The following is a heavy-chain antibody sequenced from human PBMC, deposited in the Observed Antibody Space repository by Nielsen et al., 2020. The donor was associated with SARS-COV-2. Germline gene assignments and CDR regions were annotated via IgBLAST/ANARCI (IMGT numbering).Heavy chain of an antibody. D-gene: IGHD2-2*01. Sequence: WIRQPPGKGLEWVANIKQDGSEKYYVDSVKGRFTISRDNAKNSLYLQMNSLRAEDTAVYYCAKLPYCSSTSCYLNAFDIWGQGTMVTVSS. V-gene: IGHV3-7*01. CDR2: IKQDGSEK. J-gene: IGHJ3*02. CDR3: AKLPYCSSTSCYLNAFDI.